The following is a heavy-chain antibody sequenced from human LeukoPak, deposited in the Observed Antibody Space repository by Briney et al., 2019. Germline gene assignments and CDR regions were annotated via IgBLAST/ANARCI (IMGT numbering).Heavy chain of an antibody. CDR2: IYHSGTA. CDR1: GVSISGGGFY. D-gene: IGHD3-3*01. CDR3: ARDFWSGYGYFDY. V-gene: IGHV4-31*03. J-gene: IGHJ4*02. Sequence: SQTLSLTCTVSGVSISGGGFYWTWIRQYPGKGLEWIGYIYHSGTAYYNPSLESRLTILVDTSQNQFSLKLSSVTAADTAVYYCARDFWSGYGYFDYWGQGALVTVSS.